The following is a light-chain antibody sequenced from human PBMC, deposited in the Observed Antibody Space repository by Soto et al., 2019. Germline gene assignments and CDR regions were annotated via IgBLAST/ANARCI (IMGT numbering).Light chain of an antibody. CDR1: SSNIGAGYD. CDR3: QSYDTSLSGVV. V-gene: IGLV1-40*01. Sequence: QSVLTQPPSVSGAPGQRVTISCTGRSSNIGAGYDVHWYQHLPGTAPKLLIYGDKNRPSGVPDRFSGSKSGSLASLAITGLQAEDEADYYCQSYDTSLSGVVFDGGTKVTVL. J-gene: IGLJ2*01. CDR2: GDK.